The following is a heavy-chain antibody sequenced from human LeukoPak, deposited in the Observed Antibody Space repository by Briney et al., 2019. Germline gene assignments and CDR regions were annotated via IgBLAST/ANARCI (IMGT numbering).Heavy chain of an antibody. Sequence: ASVKVSCKASGYTFTAYYIHWMRQAPGQGLEWMGRINPNSGGTNYAQKFQGRVTMTRDTFISTAYMELSRLRSDDTAVYYCARESSISATGTLPWFDPWGLGTLVTVSS. V-gene: IGHV1-2*06. CDR3: ARESSISATGTLPWFDP. CDR1: GYTFTAYY. J-gene: IGHJ5*02. D-gene: IGHD1-1*01. CDR2: INPNSGGT.